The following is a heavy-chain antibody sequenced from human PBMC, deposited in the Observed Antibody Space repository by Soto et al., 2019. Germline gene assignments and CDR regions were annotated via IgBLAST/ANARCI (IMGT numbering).Heavy chain of an antibody. CDR2: ISGSGGST. D-gene: IGHD1-26*01. CDR3: AKRGSGSQFDY. CDR1: GFTFSSYA. J-gene: IGHJ4*02. Sequence: EVQLLESGGGLVQPGGSLRLSCAASGFTFSSYAMSWVRQAPGKGLERVSVISGSGGSTYYADSVKGRFTISRDNSKNTLYLQMNSLRAEDTVVYYCAKRGSGSQFDYWGQGTLVTVSS. V-gene: IGHV3-23*01.